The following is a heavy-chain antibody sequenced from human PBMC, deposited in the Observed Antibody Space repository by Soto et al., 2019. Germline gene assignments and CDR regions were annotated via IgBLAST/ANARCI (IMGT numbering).Heavy chain of an antibody. CDR1: GSTVSSYA. J-gene: IGHJ6*02. CDR3: ASDLRLLLYPGSSYNDMYA. Sequence: SLKVSCQASGSTVSSYAIRWVRQAPGQGLEWMGGIIPIFGTANYAQKFQGRVTITADESTSTAYMELSSLRSEDTAVYYCASDLRLLLYPGSSYNDMYARGQQDTVTISS. CDR2: IIPIFGTA. V-gene: IGHV1-69*13. D-gene: IGHD2-8*01.